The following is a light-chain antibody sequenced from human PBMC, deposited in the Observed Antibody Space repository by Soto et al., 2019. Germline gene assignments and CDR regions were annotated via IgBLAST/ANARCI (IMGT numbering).Light chain of an antibody. Sequence: SYELTQPPSVSVSPGQTARITCSGDALPKQYAYWYQQKPGQAPVLVIYKDSERPSGIPERFSGSSSGTTVTLTISGVQAEDEADYYCQSADSSGTYAVFGTWTKLTVL. CDR2: KDS. J-gene: IGLJ1*01. V-gene: IGLV3-25*03. CDR1: ALPKQY. CDR3: QSADSSGTYAV.